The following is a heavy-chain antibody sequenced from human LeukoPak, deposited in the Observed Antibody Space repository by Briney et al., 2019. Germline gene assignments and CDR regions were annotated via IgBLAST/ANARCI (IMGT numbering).Heavy chain of an antibody. CDR1: RFTHSGYE. J-gene: IGHJ4*02. Sequence: GGCVRLSRASCRFTHSGYELTWVRQPRGRGRVGVSHNSCSGCAIQYADFVGGRFTISRDNSKNSVYLQMNSLRAGNTAVYYCSRDFNSFSGRSHDRTGYWGKGTLVTVS. D-gene: IGHD1-26*01. V-gene: IGHV3-48*03. CDR3: SRDFNSFSGRSHDRTGY. CDR2: NSCSGCAI.